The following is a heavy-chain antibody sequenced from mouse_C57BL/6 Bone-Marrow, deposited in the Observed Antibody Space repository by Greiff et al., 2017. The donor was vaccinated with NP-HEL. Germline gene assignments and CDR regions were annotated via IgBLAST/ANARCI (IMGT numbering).Heavy chain of an antibody. V-gene: IGHV1-55*01. CDR3: ARENMGNYYFDY. Sequence: QVQLQQPGAELVKPGASVKMSCKASGYTFTSYWITWVKQRPGQGLEWIGDIYPGSGSTNYNEKFKSKATLTVDTSSSTAYMQLSSLTSEDSAVYYCARENMGNYYFDYWGQGTTLTVSS. CDR1: GYTFTSYW. CDR2: IYPGSGST. D-gene: IGHD2-1*01. J-gene: IGHJ2*01.